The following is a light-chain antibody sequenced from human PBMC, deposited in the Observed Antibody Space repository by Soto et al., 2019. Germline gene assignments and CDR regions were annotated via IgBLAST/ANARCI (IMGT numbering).Light chain of an antibody. V-gene: IGLV1-51*01. CDR2: DYN. CDR1: TSNIGNNY. J-gene: IGLJ2*01. Sequence: QSVLTQPPSVSAAPGQKVTISCSGSTSNIGNNYVSWYQHLPGAAPKLLIYDYNKRPSGIPDRFSGSKSGTSGTLDITGLQTGDEADYYCATWDGSLPGEVFGGGTKLTVL. CDR3: ATWDGSLPGEV.